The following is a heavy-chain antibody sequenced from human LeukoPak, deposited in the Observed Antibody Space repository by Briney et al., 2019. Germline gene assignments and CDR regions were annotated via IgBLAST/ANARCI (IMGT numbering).Heavy chain of an antibody. V-gene: IGHV5-51*01. CDR3: ARVSGYCTNGVCYADY. Sequence: GGSLRLSCAASGFTFSSYWIGWVRQMPGKGLEWMGIIYPGDSDTRYSPSFQGQVTISADKSISTAYLQWSSLKASDTAMYYCARVSGYCTNGVCYADYWGQGTLVTVSS. CDR2: IYPGDSDT. CDR1: GFTFSSYW. D-gene: IGHD2-8*01. J-gene: IGHJ4*02.